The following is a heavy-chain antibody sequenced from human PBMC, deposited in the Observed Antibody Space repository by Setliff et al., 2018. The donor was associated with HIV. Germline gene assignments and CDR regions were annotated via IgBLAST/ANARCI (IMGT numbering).Heavy chain of an antibody. V-gene: IGHV3-30*10. CDR2: ISFDGAKK. D-gene: IGHD3-10*01. CDR3: ARDPTMVRGVPSYYYYMDV. Sequence: PGESLKISCEASGFIFSSYAIHWVRQAPGKGLEWVAFISFDGAKKNYTDSMKGRLTISRDNSKDTLYLQMSSLRPEDTAVYYCARDPTMVRGVPSYYYYMDVWGKGATVTVSS. J-gene: IGHJ6*03. CDR1: GFIFSSYA.